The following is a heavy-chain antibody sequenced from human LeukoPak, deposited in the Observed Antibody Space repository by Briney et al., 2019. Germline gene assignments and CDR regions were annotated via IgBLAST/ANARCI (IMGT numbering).Heavy chain of an antibody. CDR2: FDPEDGET. J-gene: IGHJ6*02. D-gene: IGHD3-22*01. CDR3: ATITYYYDSSGYYSVNYYYGMDV. V-gene: IGHV1-24*01. CDR1: GYTLTELS. Sequence: ASVKVSCKVSGYTLTELSMHWVRQAPGKGLEWMGGFDPEDGETIYAQKFQGRVTMTEDTSTDTAYMELSSLRSEDTAVYYCATITYYYDSSGYYSVNYYYGMDVWGQGTTVTVSS.